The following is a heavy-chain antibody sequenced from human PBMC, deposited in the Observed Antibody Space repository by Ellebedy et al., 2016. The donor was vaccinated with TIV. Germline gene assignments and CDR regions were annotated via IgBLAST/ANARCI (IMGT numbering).Heavy chain of an antibody. V-gene: IGHV1-69*06. Sequence: SVKVSXXASGGTFSSYAISWVRQAPGQGLEWMGGIIPIFGTANYAQKFQGRVTITADKSTSTAYMELSSLRSEDTAVYYCARSPDDFWSGYYSIGYYYYGMDVWGQGTTVTVSS. CDR2: IIPIFGTA. J-gene: IGHJ6*02. CDR1: GGTFSSYA. CDR3: ARSPDDFWSGYYSIGYYYYGMDV. D-gene: IGHD3-3*01.